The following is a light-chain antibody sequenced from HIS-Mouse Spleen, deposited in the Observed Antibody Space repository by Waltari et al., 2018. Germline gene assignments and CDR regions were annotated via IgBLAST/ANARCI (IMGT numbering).Light chain of an antibody. CDR2: EGS. V-gene: IGLV2-23*01. Sequence: QSALTQPASVFGSPGQSITISCTGTSSDVGSYNLVSWYQQHPGKAPKLMIYEGSKRPSGVSNRFSGSKSGNTASLTISGLQAEDEADYYCCSYAGSSPYVVFGGGTKLTVL. J-gene: IGLJ2*01. CDR3: CSYAGSSPYVV. CDR1: SSDVGSYNL.